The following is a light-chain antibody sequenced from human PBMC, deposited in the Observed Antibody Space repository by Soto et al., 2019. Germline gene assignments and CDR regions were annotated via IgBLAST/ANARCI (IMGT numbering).Light chain of an antibody. CDR2: RAS. Sequence: DIQMTQSPSTLSASVVDRVTITCRASQSISSWLAWYQQKPGKAPKLLIYRASSLESGVPSRFSGSGSGTEFTLTISSRQPDDFATFYCQQYHSYPWTFGQGTKVEIK. V-gene: IGKV1-5*03. CDR1: QSISSW. CDR3: QQYHSYPWT. J-gene: IGKJ1*01.